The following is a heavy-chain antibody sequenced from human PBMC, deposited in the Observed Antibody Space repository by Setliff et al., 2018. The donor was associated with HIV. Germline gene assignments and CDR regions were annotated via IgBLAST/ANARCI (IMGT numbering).Heavy chain of an antibody. V-gene: IGHV4-4*09. CDR1: GGSISSYC. CDR3: ARRIDNSGSFPDKNWFDT. Sequence: SETLSLTCTVSGGSISSYCWNWIRQPPGRGLEWIGYIFTSGSTKYNPSLQSRVTMSIDTSKNQFSLKLTSVTAADTAVYYCARRIDNSGSFPDKNWFDTWGXGSLVTVSS. D-gene: IGHD3-10*01. CDR2: IFTSGST. J-gene: IGHJ5*02.